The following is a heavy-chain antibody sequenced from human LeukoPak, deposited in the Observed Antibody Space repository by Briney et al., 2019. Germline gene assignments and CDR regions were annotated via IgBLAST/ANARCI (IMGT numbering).Heavy chain of an antibody. D-gene: IGHD3-22*01. V-gene: IGHV1-69-2*01. CDR2: VDPEDGET. CDR1: GYTFTDYY. Sequence: ASVKISCKVSGYTFTDYYMHWVQQAPGKGLEWMGIVDPEDGETIYAEKFQGRVTITAVTSTDTAYMELSSLRSEDTAVYYCATVPRYYYDSSGYAFDIWGQGTMVTVSS. J-gene: IGHJ3*02. CDR3: ATVPRYYYDSSGYAFDI.